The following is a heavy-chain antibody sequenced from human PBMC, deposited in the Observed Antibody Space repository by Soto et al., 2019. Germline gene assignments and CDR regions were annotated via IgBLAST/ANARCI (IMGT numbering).Heavy chain of an antibody. CDR3: ARDRVGNDY. CDR1: GYTFTTYS. Sequence: QVQLVQSGAEVQKPGASVKLSCKASGYTFTTYSMHWVRQAPGQSLEWLGWINTGNGDPRYPQKFQGRVTVTRDTSASTVYMELSSLNSEDTAVYYCARDRVGNDYWGQGTQVTVSS. CDR2: INTGNGDP. V-gene: IGHV1-3*04. J-gene: IGHJ4*02.